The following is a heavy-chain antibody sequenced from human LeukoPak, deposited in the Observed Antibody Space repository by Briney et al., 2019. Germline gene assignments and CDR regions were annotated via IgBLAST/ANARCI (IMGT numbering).Heavy chain of an antibody. J-gene: IGHJ2*01. Sequence: ASVKVSCKASGYTFTSCDINWVRQATGQGLEWMGWMNPNSGNTGYAQKFQGRVTMTRNTSISTAYMELSSLRSEDTAVYYCARDWSGAHYWYFDLWGRGTLVTVSS. CDR2: MNPNSGNT. CDR1: GYTFTSCD. CDR3: ARDWSGAHYWYFDL. V-gene: IGHV1-8*01.